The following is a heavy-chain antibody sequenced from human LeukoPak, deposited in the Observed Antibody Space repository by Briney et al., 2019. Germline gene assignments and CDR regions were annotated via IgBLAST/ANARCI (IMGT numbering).Heavy chain of an antibody. CDR2: INGRGDGT. CDR1: GFTFINYA. V-gene: IGHV3-23*01. CDR3: AKDRPNGLDY. Sequence: GGSLRLSCEVSGFTFINYAMTWVRQAPGKGLEWVSGINGRGDGTYYADSVKGRFTVSRDNSKNTVDLQIDSLRAEDTAVYYCAKDRPNGLDYWGQGTLVTVSS. J-gene: IGHJ4*02.